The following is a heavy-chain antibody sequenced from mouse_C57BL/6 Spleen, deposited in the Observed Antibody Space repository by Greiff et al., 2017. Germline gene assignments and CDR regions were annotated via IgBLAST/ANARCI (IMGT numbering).Heavy chain of an antibody. CDR3: ARQTVDYYGSSPFDY. CDR2: IYPRSGNT. Sequence: QVQLQQSGAELARPGASVKLSCKASGYTFTSYGISWVKQRTGQGLEWIGEIYPRSGNTYYNEKFKGKATLTADKSSSTAYMELRSLTSEDSAVYFCARQTVDYYGSSPFDYWGQGTTLTVSS. J-gene: IGHJ2*01. D-gene: IGHD1-1*01. CDR1: GYTFTSYG. V-gene: IGHV1-81*01.